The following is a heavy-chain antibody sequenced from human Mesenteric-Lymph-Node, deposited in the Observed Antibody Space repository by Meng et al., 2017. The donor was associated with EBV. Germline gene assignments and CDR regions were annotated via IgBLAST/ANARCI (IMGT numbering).Heavy chain of an antibody. J-gene: IGHJ5*01. V-gene: IGHV3-23*01. Sequence: VQLLVSGGGLVYPGGSMRISCAASGFTFSNYAMSWVRQAPGKGLEWVSVISDGSTYYADSVKGRFTISRDDPKNTLYLQMNSLRADDTAVYYCAKAADYYYDRSGYYYDSWGPGTLVTVS. CDR1: GFTFSNYA. CDR2: ISDGST. CDR3: AKAADYYYDRSGYYYDS. D-gene: IGHD3-22*01.